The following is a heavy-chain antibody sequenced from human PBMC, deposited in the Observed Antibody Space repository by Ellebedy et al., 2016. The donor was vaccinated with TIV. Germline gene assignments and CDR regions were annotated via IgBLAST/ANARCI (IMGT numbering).Heavy chain of an antibody. J-gene: IGHJ3*01. Sequence: GESLKISCEASGFSFRSYWMSWVRQAPGKGLEWVAFKRYVESRRYYAESVKGRFTISRDNSKNTLYLQMNSLRVEDTAVYYCAKKREYDGNSLDNWGQGTMVTVSS. V-gene: IGHV3-30*02. D-gene: IGHD3-10*01. CDR3: AKKREYDGNSLDN. CDR2: KRYVESRR. CDR1: GFSFRSYW.